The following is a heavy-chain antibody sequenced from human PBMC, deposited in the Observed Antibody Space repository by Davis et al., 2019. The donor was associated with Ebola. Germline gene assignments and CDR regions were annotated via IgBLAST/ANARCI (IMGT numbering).Heavy chain of an antibody. CDR3: ARDMYNWDDGDYYYSMDV. CDR1: GYTFTAYH. V-gene: IGHV1-2*02. CDR2: ITPNSGT. Sequence: ASVKVSCKASGYTFTAYHVHWVRQAPGQGLEWMGWITPNSGTNYAQKFQGRVTMTRETSISTAYMELSRLTSDDTAVYYCARDMYNWDDGDYYYSMDVWGKGTTVTVSS. J-gene: IGHJ6*03. D-gene: IGHD1-1*01.